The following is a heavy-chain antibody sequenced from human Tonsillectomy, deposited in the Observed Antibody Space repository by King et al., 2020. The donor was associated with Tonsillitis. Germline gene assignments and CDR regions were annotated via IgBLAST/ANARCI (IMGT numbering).Heavy chain of an antibody. CDR1: GFTFNDAW. Sequence: EVQLVESGGGLVKPGGSLRLSCAASGFTFNDAWMNWVRQAPGKGLEWVGRIKSKIDGGTTDYAAPMKGRFTISRDDSKNTFYLQMNSLKIEDTAVYFCTTLGYSYPFDYWGQGTLVTVSS. D-gene: IGHD5-18*01. CDR3: TTLGYSYPFDY. J-gene: IGHJ4*02. CDR2: IKSKIDGGTT. V-gene: IGHV3-15*07.